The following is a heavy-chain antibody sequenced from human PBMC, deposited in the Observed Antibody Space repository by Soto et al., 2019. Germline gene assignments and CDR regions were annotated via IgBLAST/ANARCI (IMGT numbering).Heavy chain of an antibody. V-gene: IGHV1-69*13. J-gene: IGHJ4*02. CDR3: ARSVGVTTLSYLDY. CDR1: GYTFTSYG. D-gene: IGHD1-26*01. CDR2: IIPMFGTA. Sequence: SVKVSCKASGYTFTSYGISWVRQAPGQGLEWMGGIIPMFGTATHTQNFQGRLTVTADESTSTAYMELSSLRSEDTAVYFCARSVGVTTLSYLDYWGQGTLVTVSS.